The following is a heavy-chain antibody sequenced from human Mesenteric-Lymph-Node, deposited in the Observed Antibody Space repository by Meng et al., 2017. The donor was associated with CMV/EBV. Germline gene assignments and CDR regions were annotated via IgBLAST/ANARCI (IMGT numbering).Heavy chain of an antibody. V-gene: IGHV3-23*03. J-gene: IGHJ6*02. CDR3: ARDTSMYSSGWYAKDYYYYGMDV. D-gene: IGHD6-19*01. CDR1: GITFSNYA. Sequence: GESLKISCAASGITFSNYAMSWVRQAPGKGLEWVSGIYGGDDVTHYADSVKGRFTISRDNSKNTLYLQMNSLRAEDTAVYYCARDTSMYSSGWYAKDYYYYGMDVWGQGTTVTVSS. CDR2: IYGGDDVT.